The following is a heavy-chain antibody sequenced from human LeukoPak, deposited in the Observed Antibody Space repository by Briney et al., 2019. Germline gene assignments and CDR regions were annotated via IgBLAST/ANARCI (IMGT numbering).Heavy chain of an antibody. D-gene: IGHD6-13*01. J-gene: IGHJ4*02. V-gene: IGHV3-23*01. CDR1: GFTFSSYA. Sequence: SGGSLRLSCAASGFTFSSYAVSWVRQAPGKGLEWVSAISGGGGSTYYADSVKGRFTISRDNSKNTLYLQMNSLRAEDTAVYYCAKGGAAAAPFDYWGQGTLVTVSS. CDR2: ISGGGGST. CDR3: AKGGAAAAPFDY.